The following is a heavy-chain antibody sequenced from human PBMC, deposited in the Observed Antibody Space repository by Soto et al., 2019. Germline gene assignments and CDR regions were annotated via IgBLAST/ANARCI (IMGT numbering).Heavy chain of an antibody. D-gene: IGHD1-1*01. J-gene: IGHJ6*02. Sequence: SVKVSCKASGFTFTSSAMQWVRQARGQRLEWIGWIVVGSGNTNYAQKFQERVTITRDMSTSTAYMELSSLRSEDTAVYYCATGGNNWNAKPIYYGMDVWGQGTTVTVSS. V-gene: IGHV1-58*02. CDR2: IVVGSGNT. CDR3: ATGGNNWNAKPIYYGMDV. CDR1: GFTFTSSA.